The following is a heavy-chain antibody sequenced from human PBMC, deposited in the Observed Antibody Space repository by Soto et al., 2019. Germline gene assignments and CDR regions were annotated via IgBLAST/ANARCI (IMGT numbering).Heavy chain of an antibody. V-gene: IGHV1-18*01. J-gene: IGHJ4*02. D-gene: IGHD3-3*01. Sequence: ASVKVSCKASGYTFTSYGISWVRQAPGQGLEWMGWISAYNGNTNYAQKLQGRVTMTTDTSTSTAYMELRSLRSDDTAVYYCARSIFGVVKMGFYYFDYWGQGTLVTVSS. CDR3: ARSIFGVVKMGFYYFDY. CDR1: GYTFTSYG. CDR2: ISAYNGNT.